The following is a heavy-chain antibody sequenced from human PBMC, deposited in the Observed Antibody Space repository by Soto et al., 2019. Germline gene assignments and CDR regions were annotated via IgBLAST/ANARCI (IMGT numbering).Heavy chain of an antibody. CDR1: GGSISSSSYY. J-gene: IGHJ5*02. D-gene: IGHD6-19*01. Sequence: SETLSLTCTVSGGSISSSSYYWGWIRQPPGKGLEWIGSIYYSGSTYYNPSLKSRVTISVDTSKNQFSLKLSSVTAADTAVYHCARAEQWLSLNWFDPWGQGTLVTVSS. V-gene: IGHV4-39*01. CDR3: ARAEQWLSLNWFDP. CDR2: IYYSGST.